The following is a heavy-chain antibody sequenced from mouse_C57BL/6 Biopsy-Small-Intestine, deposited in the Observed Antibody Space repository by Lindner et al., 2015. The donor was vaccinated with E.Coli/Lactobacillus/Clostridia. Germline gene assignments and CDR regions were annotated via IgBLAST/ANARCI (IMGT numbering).Heavy chain of an antibody. Sequence: VQLQESGPVLVAPSQSLSITCTVSGFSLTSYGIHWVRQPPGKGLEWLGVIWAGGSTNYNSALMSRLSISKDNSKSQVFLKMNSLQTDDTAMYYCAKHAYYSNYGYFDVWGAGTTVTVSS. CDR2: IWAGGST. V-gene: IGHV2-9*01. J-gene: IGHJ1*01. D-gene: IGHD2-5*01. CDR1: GFSLTSYG. CDR3: AKHAYYSNYGYFDV.